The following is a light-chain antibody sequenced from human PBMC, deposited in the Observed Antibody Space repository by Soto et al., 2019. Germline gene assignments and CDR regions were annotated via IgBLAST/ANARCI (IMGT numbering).Light chain of an antibody. Sequence: DIQMTEPPSSGSPSVGDRVTITCKASQGISRSLAWYQKKPGKDPKILIYSASSLQSGVPSRFSGSGFATDFNLTISRLQTEDSATYYCQQADTFPITFGQGTQLDIK. J-gene: IGKJ5*01. V-gene: IGKV1D-12*01. CDR3: QQADTFPIT. CDR1: QGISRS. CDR2: SAS.